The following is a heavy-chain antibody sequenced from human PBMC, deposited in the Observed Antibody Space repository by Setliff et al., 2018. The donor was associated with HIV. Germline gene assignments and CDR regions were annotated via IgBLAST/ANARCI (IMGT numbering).Heavy chain of an antibody. CDR3: ARDAFDYTAYYYSYMDV. CDR2: INPSGGST. CDR1: GYTFTNYY. Sequence: ASVKVSCKASGYTFTNYYIHWVRQAPGQGLEWMGIINPSGGSTTYAQKFQGRVTMTRDTSTSTVYMELSSLRSEGTAVYYCARDAFDYTAYYYSYMDVWGKGTTVTVS. J-gene: IGHJ6*03. V-gene: IGHV1-46*01. D-gene: IGHD4-4*01.